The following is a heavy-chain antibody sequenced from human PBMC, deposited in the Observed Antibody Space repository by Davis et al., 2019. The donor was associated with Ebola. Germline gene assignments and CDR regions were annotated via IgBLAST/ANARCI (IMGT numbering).Heavy chain of an antibody. D-gene: IGHD2-21*01. J-gene: IGHJ4*02. Sequence: PSETLSPTFTVPDASISGHYWNWFRQPPGKGLEWIGFISGSGRTSYNPSVKSRVTISADTSKNQFSLNLSSVTAADTAVYFCSRFGEGAYWGQGTLVTVSS. V-gene: IGHV4-59*11. CDR2: ISGSGRT. CDR1: DASISGHY. CDR3: SRFGEGAY.